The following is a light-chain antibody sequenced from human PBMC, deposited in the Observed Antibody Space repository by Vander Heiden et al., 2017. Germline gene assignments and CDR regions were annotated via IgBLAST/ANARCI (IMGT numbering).Light chain of an antibody. CDR3: QVWDSSSDHVV. J-gene: IGLJ2*01. Sequence: SSVLTPPPSVSVAPGQTARITSGGNNIGSKSVHWYQQKPGQAPVLVVYDDSDRPAGIPERFSGSNSGNTATLTISRVEAGDEADYYWQVWDSSSDHVVFGGGTKLTVL. CDR1: NIGSKS. V-gene: IGLV3-21*02. CDR2: DDS.